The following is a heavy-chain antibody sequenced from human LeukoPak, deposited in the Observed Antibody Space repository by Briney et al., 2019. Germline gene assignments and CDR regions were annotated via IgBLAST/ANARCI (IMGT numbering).Heavy chain of an antibody. CDR1: GFTFSSYA. CDR3: ASLTYSFDY. Sequence: GGSLRLSCAASGFTFSSYAMHWVRQAPGKGLEWVAVISYDGSNKYYADSVKGRFTISRDNSKNTLYLQMNSLRAEDTAVYYCASLTYSFDYWGQGTLVTVSS. CDR2: ISYDGSNK. J-gene: IGHJ4*02. V-gene: IGHV3-30-3*01. D-gene: IGHD2-15*01.